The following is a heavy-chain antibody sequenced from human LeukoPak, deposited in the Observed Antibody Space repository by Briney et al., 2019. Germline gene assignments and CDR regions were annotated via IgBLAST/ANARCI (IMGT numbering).Heavy chain of an antibody. Sequence: PGGSLRLSCAPSGFTFSNHYMRWVRQAPGEGREWVSYISSSSSTIYYADSVKGRFTISRDNAKNSLYLQMNSLRAEDTAVVYGASQYELLIDYWGQGTLVTVSS. V-gene: IGHV3-11*01. J-gene: IGHJ4*02. D-gene: IGHD1-26*01. CDR1: GFTFSNHY. CDR2: ISSSSSTI. CDR3: ASQYELLIDY.